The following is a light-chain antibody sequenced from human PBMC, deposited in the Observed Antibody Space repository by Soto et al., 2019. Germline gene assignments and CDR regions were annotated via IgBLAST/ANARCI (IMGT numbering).Light chain of an antibody. J-gene: IGKJ2*01. V-gene: IGKV3D-15*01. CDR1: QSVSSN. CDR3: QQYNTWPRT. CDR2: GAS. Sequence: EIVMTQSPATLSVSPGERATLSCRASQSVSSNLAWYQQKPGQTPRLLISGASTRATGIPARFTGSGSGTEFTLSISSLQSEDFAVYYCQQYNTWPRTFGQGTKLEIK.